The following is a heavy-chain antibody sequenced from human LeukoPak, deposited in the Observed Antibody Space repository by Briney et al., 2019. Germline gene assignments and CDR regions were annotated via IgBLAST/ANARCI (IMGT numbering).Heavy chain of an antibody. CDR1: GFTFSSYW. J-gene: IGHJ4*02. Sequence: PGGSLRLSCAASGFTFSSYWMHWVRQAPGKGLVWVSRINSDGSSTSYADSVKGRFTISRDNAKNTLYLQMNRLRAEDTAVYYCARVASFSAAMRYFDYWGQGTLVTVSS. D-gene: IGHD2-2*01. CDR3: ARVASFSAAMRYFDY. V-gene: IGHV3-74*01. CDR2: INSDGSST.